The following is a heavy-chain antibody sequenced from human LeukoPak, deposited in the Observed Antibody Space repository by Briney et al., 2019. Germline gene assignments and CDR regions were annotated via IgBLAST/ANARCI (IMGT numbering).Heavy chain of an antibody. V-gene: IGHV3-7*01. CDR3: ARAAGHYYGSGNYYRDYYYMDV. D-gene: IGHD3-10*01. Sequence: GGSLRLSCEASGFIFSSYWMSWVRQAPGKGLEWVANIKQDGSEKFYVDSVKGRFTISRDNAKKSLYLQMNSLRDGDTAVCYCARAAGHYYGSGNYYRDYYYMDVWGKGTTVTVSS. J-gene: IGHJ6*03. CDR2: IKQDGSEK. CDR1: GFIFSSYW.